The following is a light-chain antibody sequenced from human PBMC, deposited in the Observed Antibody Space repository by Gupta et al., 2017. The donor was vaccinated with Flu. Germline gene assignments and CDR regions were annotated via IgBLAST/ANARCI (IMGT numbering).Light chain of an antibody. CDR3: AAWDDSLNGVL. Sequence: QSVLPQPPSSSGTPGQSVTISCSGSSSNIGTYTVNWYQHVPGAAPKLVIYNSSQRPSGVPDRFSGSRSGTSASLAISGLQSEDEADYYCAAWDDSLNGVLFGGGTKLTVL. CDR2: NSS. CDR1: SSNIGTYT. V-gene: IGLV1-44*01. J-gene: IGLJ3*02.